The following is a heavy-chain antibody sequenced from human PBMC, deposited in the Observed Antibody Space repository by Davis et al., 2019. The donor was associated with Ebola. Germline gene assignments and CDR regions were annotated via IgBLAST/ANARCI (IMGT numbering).Heavy chain of an antibody. Sequence: PSETLSLTCAVSGGSISSGGYSWSWIRQPPGKGLEWIGYIYHSGSTYYNPSLKSRVTISVDRSKNQFSLKLSSVTAADTAVYYCARAYCSSTSCYTWDWFDPWGQGTLVTVSS. CDR1: GGSISSGGYS. CDR2: IYHSGST. CDR3: ARAYCSSTSCYTWDWFDP. V-gene: IGHV4-30-2*01. J-gene: IGHJ5*02. D-gene: IGHD2-2*02.